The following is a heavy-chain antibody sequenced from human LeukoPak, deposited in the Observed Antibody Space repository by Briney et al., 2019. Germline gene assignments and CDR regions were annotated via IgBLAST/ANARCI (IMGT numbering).Heavy chain of an antibody. CDR1: GGTFSSYA. D-gene: IGHD5-24*01. J-gene: IGHJ6*03. V-gene: IGHV1-69*05. CDR2: VIPIFGTA. CDR3: ARATDVEMATHVRYYYYYMDV. Sequence: SVKVSCKASGGTFSSYAISWVRQAPGQGLEWMGGVIPIFGTANYAQKFQGRVTITTDESTSTAYMELSSLRSEDTAVYYCARATDVEMATHVRYYYYYMDVWGKGTTVTVSS.